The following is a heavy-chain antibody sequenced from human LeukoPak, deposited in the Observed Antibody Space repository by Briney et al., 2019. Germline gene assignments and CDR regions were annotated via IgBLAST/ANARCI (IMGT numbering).Heavy chain of an antibody. V-gene: IGHV4-34*01. Sequence: SETLSLTCAVYGGSFSGYYWSWIRQPPGKGLEWIGEINHSGSTNYNPSLKSRVTISVDRSKNQFSLKLSSVTAADTAVYYCARFGVDIVVVPAAIYDYYMDVWGKGTTVTVSS. CDR2: INHSGST. J-gene: IGHJ6*03. D-gene: IGHD2-2*01. CDR1: GGSFSGYY. CDR3: ARFGVDIVVVPAAIYDYYMDV.